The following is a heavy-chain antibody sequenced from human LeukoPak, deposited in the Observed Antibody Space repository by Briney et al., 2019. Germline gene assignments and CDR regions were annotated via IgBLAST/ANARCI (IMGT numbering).Heavy chain of an antibody. V-gene: IGHV1-46*01. D-gene: IGHD5-18*01. CDR3: ARGGPRDTAHDY. Sequence: ASVKVSCKASGGTFSSYAISWVRQAPGQGLEWMGIINPSGGSTSYAQKFQGRVTMTRDTSTSTVYMELSSLRSEDTAVYYCARGGPRDTAHDYWGQGTLVTVSS. J-gene: IGHJ4*02. CDR2: INPSGGST. CDR1: GGTFSSYA.